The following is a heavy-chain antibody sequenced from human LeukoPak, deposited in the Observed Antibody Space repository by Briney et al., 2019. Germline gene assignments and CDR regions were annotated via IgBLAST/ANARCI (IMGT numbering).Heavy chain of an antibody. D-gene: IGHD2-15*01. V-gene: IGHV4-59*01. CDR2: ISNSGST. CDR3: GRDALVGYFSYYYMDV. CDR1: GGTITSYY. Sequence: PWETLSLACIVSGGTITSYYLTWIRQSPVKGLEWIGVISNSGSTSYKPSLKSRVTISIDTSKNQFSLNLSSVTAADTAVYYCGRDALVGYFSYYYMDVRGKG. J-gene: IGHJ6*03.